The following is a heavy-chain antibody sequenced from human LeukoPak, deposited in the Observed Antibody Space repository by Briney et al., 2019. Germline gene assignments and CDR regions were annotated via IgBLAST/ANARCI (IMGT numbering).Heavy chain of an antibody. D-gene: IGHD2-2*01. CDR1: GFTFSSYA. CDR2: ISYDGNNK. J-gene: IGHJ6*02. CDR3: ARDFAVVPAADGAIYYYCGMDV. Sequence: GRSLRLSCAASGFTFSSYAMHWVRQAPGKGLEWVAVISYDGNNKYYADSVKGRFTISRDNSKNTLYLQMTSLRAEDTAVYYCARDFAVVPAADGAIYYYCGMDVWGQGTTVTVSS. V-gene: IGHV3-30-3*01.